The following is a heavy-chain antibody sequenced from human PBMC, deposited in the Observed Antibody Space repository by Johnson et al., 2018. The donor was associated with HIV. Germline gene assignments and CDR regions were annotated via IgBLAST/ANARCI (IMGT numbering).Heavy chain of an antibody. CDR1: GFTFDDYG. CDR2: ISWNGGST. J-gene: IGHJ3*02. V-gene: IGHV3-20*04. D-gene: IGHD4-11*01. Sequence: VQLVESGGAVVRPGGSLRLSCAASGFTFDDYGMSWVRQAPGKGLEWVSGISWNGGSTTYADSVKGRFTISRDNAKNSLYLQMNSLRAEDTAMYYCARAVTVVFYDAFDIWGQGTMVTVSS. CDR3: ARAVTVVFYDAFDI.